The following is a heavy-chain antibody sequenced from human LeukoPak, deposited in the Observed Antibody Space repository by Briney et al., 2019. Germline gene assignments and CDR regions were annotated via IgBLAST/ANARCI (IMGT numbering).Heavy chain of an antibody. CDR2: INPSGGST. D-gene: IGHD6-19*01. V-gene: IGHV1-46*01. CDR3: ARDGYSSGWSQYNWFDP. CDR1: GYTFTSYY. J-gene: IGHJ5*02. Sequence: ASVKVSCKASGYTFTSYYMHWVRQAPGQGLEWMGIINPSGGSTSYAQKFQGRVTMTRDMSTSTVYMELSSLRSEDTAVYYCARDGYSSGWSQYNWFDPWGQGTLVTVSS.